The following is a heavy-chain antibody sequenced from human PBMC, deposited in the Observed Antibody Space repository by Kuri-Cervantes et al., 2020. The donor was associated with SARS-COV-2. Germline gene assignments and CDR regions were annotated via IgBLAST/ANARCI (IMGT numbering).Heavy chain of an antibody. CDR2: ISSGGGRNI. CDR1: GFTFDDYG. V-gene: IGHV3-48*03. D-gene: IGHD4-23*01. J-gene: IGHJ4*02. CDR3: ARGGLPYGGNSFDY. Sequence: GESLKISCAASGFTFDDYGMNWVRQAPGKGLEWVSYISSGGGRNIYYADSVKGRFTISRDNAKNSLYLQMNSLRAEDTAVYYCARGGLPYGGNSFDYWGQGTLVTVSS.